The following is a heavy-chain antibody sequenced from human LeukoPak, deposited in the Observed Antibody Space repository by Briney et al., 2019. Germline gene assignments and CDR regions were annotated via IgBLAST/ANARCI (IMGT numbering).Heavy chain of an antibody. Sequence: SVKVSCKASGGTFTSYTICWGRQAPGQGLEWMGRIIPIRGIATYARKFQGRVTIAADNTTRTACMEVSSLRSEDPAVYCCATPHPYSSSSGWRAAGRVDYYYGMDVWGHGATVTVSS. CDR1: GGTFTSYT. CDR2: IIPIRGIA. CDR3: ATPHPYSSSSGWRAAGRVDYYYGMDV. J-gene: IGHJ6*02. D-gene: IGHD6-6*01. V-gene: IGHV1-69*02.